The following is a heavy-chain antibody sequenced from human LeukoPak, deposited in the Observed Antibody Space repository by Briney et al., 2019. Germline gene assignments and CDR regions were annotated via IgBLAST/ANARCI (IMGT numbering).Heavy chain of an antibody. CDR2: IRYDGSNK. CDR1: GFTFSSYG. Sequence: GGALRLSCAASGFTFSSYGMHWVRQAPGKGLEWVAFIRYDGSNKYYADSVKGRFTISRDNSKNTLYLQMNSLRAEDTAVYYCAKDRLYQLLYGVDYWGQGTLVTVSS. D-gene: IGHD2-2*02. CDR3: AKDRLYQLLYGVDY. J-gene: IGHJ4*02. V-gene: IGHV3-30*02.